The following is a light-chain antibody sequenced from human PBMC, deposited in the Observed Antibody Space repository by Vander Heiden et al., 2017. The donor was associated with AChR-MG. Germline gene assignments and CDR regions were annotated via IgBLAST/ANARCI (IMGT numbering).Light chain of an antibody. Sequence: DAVMTQTPPFLSVTPGQPASISCKSSQSLLHTTGENFLHWYLQGPGQSPQLLMYEVSRRSSGVPDRFSGSGSGTDFTLTISRVEAEDVGIYYCRQGKHLPRTFGQGTKVEI. V-gene: IGKV2-29*02. J-gene: IGKJ1*01. CDR1: QSLLHTTGENF. CDR3: RQGKHLPRT. CDR2: EVS.